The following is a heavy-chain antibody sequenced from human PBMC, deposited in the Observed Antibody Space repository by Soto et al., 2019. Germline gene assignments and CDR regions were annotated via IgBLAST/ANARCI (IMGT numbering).Heavy chain of an antibody. Sequence: GGSLRLSCAASGFTFKRFDFHWVRQPTGKGPEWVATIGTIGDTYYPVSVKGRFTVSRENANSSVSLQMNNLRVGDTAVYFCVRGQEVGAHFLDSWGQGTPVTVSS. CDR1: GFTFKRFD. CDR2: IGTIGDT. D-gene: IGHD2-15*01. J-gene: IGHJ4*02. CDR3: VRGQEVGAHFLDS. V-gene: IGHV3-13*01.